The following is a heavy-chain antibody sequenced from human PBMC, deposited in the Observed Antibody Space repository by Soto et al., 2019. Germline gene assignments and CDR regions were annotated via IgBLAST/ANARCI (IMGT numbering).Heavy chain of an antibody. CDR1: GGSIDRSNYY. CDR2: TYYNGNA. J-gene: IGHJ4*02. D-gene: IGHD3-10*01. CDR3: ARHFVAVVITGWGY. V-gene: IGHV4-39*01. Sequence: SETLSLTCNVSGGSIDRSNYYWDWLRQPPGKGLEWIGTTYYNGNAYYNPSLRSRVSMSVDTSKNQFSLKLISVTAADTAVYYCARHFVAVVITGWGYWAQGKLVNVSS.